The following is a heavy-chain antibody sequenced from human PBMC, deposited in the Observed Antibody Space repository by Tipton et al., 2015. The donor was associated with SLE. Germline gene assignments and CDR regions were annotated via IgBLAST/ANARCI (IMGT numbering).Heavy chain of an antibody. D-gene: IGHD1-26*01. CDR2: INPNNGVV. CDR3: ARSGGLIVESTEWGH. Sequence: VQLVQSGAEVKKPGASMKVSCKASGYTFTGFFMHWVRQAPGQGPEWMGWINPNNGVVNYAQNFRGRVTMTRDTSISTAYMELRSLRSDDTALYYCARSGGLIVESTEWGHWGQGTLVTVSS. CDR1: GYTFTGFF. J-gene: IGHJ4*02. V-gene: IGHV1-2*02.